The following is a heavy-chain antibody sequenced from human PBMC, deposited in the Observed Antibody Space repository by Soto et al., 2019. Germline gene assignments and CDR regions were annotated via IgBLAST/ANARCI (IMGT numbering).Heavy chain of an antibody. J-gene: IGHJ4*02. CDR3: AREESVAAAGPYDY. D-gene: IGHD6-13*01. V-gene: IGHV1-69*13. CDR1: GGTFSSYA. CDR2: IIPIFGTA. Sequence: SVKVSCKASGGTFSSYAISWVRQAPGQGLEWMGGIIPIFGTANHAQKFQGRVTITADESTSTAYMELSSLRSEDTAVYYCAREESVAAAGPYDYWGQGTLVTVSS.